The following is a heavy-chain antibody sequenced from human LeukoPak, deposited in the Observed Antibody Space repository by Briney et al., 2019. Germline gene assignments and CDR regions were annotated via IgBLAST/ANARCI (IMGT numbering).Heavy chain of an antibody. J-gene: IGHJ5*02. CDR3: ARVQYGEFDP. D-gene: IGHD4-11*01. CDR1: GGSISSYY. CDR2: IYYSGST. Sequence: PSETLSLTCTVSGGSISSYYWSWIRQPPGKGLEWIGYIYYSGSTNYNPSLKSRVTISVDTSKNQSSLKLSSVTAADTAVYYCARVQYGEFDPWGQGTLVTVSS. V-gene: IGHV4-59*01.